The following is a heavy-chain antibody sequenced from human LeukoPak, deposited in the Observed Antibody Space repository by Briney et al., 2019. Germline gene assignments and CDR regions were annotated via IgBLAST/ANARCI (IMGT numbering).Heavy chain of an antibody. J-gene: IGHJ5*02. D-gene: IGHD6-19*01. CDR2: IYYSGST. V-gene: IGHV4-59*01. CDR1: GGSISSYY. CDR3: ARDVAGTVWFDP. Sequence: PSETLSLTCTVSGGSISSYYWSWIRQPPGKGLEWIGYIYYSGSTNYNPSLKSRATISVDTSKNQFSLKLSSVTAADTAVYYCARDVAGTVWFDPWGQGTLVTVSS.